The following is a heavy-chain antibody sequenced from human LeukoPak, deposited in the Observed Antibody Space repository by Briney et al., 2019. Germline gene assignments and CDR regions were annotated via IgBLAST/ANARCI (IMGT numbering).Heavy chain of an antibody. CDR2: ISAYNGNT. D-gene: IGHD1-1*01. V-gene: IGHV1-18*01. Sequence: EASVKVSRKASGYTFTSYGISWVRQAPGQGLEWMGWISAYNGNTNYAQKLQGRVTMTTDTSTSTAYMELRSLRSDDTAVYYCARDRNGVRLYYYYYMDVWGKGTTVTVSS. CDR3: ARDRNGVRLYYYYYMDV. J-gene: IGHJ6*03. CDR1: GYTFTSYG.